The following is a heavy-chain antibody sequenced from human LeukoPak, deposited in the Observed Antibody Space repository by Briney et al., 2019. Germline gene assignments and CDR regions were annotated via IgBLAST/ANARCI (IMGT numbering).Heavy chain of an antibody. J-gene: IGHJ1*01. CDR1: GGSFSGYY. D-gene: IGHD6-19*01. Sequence: SETLSLTCAVYGGSFSGYYWSWIRQPPGKGLEWIGEINHSGSTNYNPSLKSRVTISVDTSKNQFSLKLSSVTAADTAVYYCARGDSSGWTDGFQHWGQGTLVTVSP. V-gene: IGHV4-34*01. CDR3: ARGDSSGWTDGFQH. CDR2: INHSGST.